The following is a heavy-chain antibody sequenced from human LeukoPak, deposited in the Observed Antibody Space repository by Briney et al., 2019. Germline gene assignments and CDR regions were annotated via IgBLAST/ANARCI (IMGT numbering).Heavy chain of an antibody. CDR3: ARHPLSSSWGGYYYYMDV. Sequence: SETLSLTCTVSGGSISSSSYYWGWIRQPPGKGLEWIGSIYYSGSTYYNPSLKSRVTISVDTSKNQFSLKLSSVTAADTAVYYCARHPLSSSWGGYYYYMDVWGKGTTVTVSS. CDR2: IYYSGST. V-gene: IGHV4-39*01. J-gene: IGHJ6*03. CDR1: GGSISSSSYY. D-gene: IGHD6-13*01.